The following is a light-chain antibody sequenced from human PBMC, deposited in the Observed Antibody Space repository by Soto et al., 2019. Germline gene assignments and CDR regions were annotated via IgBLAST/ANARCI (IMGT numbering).Light chain of an antibody. CDR1: QSLLNSNGYNY. CDR3: MQGLRTPFT. J-gene: IGKJ3*01. CDR2: MGS. V-gene: IGKV2-28*01. Sequence: DLVMTQSPLSLPVTPGEPASISCRSSQSLLNSNGYNYLDWYLQKPGQSPQLLIYMGSNRASGVPDRFSGSGSGTDFILKIRRVEAEDVGVYYCMQGLRTPFTFGPGTTVDIK.